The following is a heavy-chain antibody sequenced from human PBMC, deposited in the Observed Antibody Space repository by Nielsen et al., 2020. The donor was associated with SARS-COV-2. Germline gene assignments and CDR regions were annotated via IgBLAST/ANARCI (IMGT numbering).Heavy chain of an antibody. D-gene: IGHD3-9*01. CDR3: ARGGGLRYFDWPVAFDI. J-gene: IGHJ3*02. V-gene: IGHV4-34*01. CDR2: INHSGST. Sequence: VRQMPGKGLEWIGEINHSGSTNYNPSLKSRVTISVDTSKNQFSLKLSSVTAADTTVYYCARGGGLRYFDWPVAFDIWGQGTMVTVSS.